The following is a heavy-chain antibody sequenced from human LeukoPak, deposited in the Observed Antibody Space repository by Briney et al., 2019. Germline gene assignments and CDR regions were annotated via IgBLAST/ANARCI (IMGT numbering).Heavy chain of an antibody. Sequence: SVKVSCKASGGTFSSYAISWARQAPGQGLEWMGGIIPIFGTANYAQKFQGRVTITADESTSTAYMELSSLRSEDTAVYYCARDPYGSGSYYNYYYGMDVWGQGTTVTVSS. V-gene: IGHV1-69*13. J-gene: IGHJ6*02. CDR3: ARDPYGSGSYYNYYYGMDV. D-gene: IGHD3-10*01. CDR2: IIPIFGTA. CDR1: GGTFSSYA.